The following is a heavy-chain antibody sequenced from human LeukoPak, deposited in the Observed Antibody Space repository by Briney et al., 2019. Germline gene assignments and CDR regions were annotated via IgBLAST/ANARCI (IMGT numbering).Heavy chain of an antibody. Sequence: RASVKVSCKASGGTFSSYAISWVRQAPGQGLEWMGGIIPIFGTANYAQKFQGRVTITADESTSTAYIELSSLRSEDTAVYYCARGPGIAAAGKDPTWFDPWGQGTLVTVSS. CDR3: ARGPGIAAAGKDPTWFDP. CDR1: GGTFSSYA. D-gene: IGHD6-13*01. J-gene: IGHJ5*02. V-gene: IGHV1-69*13. CDR2: IIPIFGTA.